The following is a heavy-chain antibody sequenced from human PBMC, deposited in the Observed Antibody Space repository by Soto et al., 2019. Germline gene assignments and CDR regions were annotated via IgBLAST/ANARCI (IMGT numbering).Heavy chain of an antibody. Sequence: EEQLVESGGGLVERGGSLRLSCAASLLNFNIAWLSWVRQAPGKGLEWVGRIKNNADGGTADSAAPVKDRFIVSKDDSKSTLYLQMNSLKIEDTAMYYCTTMNDRDAFDIWGQGAMVTVSS. J-gene: IGHJ3*02. D-gene: IGHD1-1*01. CDR1: LLNFNIAW. V-gene: IGHV3-15*01. CDR3: TTMNDRDAFDI. CDR2: IKNNADGGTA.